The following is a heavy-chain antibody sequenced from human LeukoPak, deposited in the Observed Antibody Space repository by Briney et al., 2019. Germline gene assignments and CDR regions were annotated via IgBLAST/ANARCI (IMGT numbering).Heavy chain of an antibody. CDR2: ISAYNGNT. CDR1: GYTFTSYG. J-gene: IGHJ5*02. Sequence: GASVKVSCKASGYTFTSYGISWVRQAPGQGLEWMGWISAYNGNTNYAQKLQGRVTMTTDTSTSTAYMELRSLRSEDTAVYYCARGSSVTAIPGDNWFDPWGQGTLVTVSS. CDR3: ARGSSVTAIPGDNWFDP. V-gene: IGHV1-18*01. D-gene: IGHD2-21*02.